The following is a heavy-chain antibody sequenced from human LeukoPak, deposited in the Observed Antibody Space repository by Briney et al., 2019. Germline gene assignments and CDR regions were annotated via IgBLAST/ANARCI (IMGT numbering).Heavy chain of an antibody. CDR3: ARLLLGYCSSTSCSNWFDP. CDR1: GGSISSGSYY. CDR2: IYTSGST. D-gene: IGHD2-2*01. Sequence: PSETLSLTCTVSGGSISSGSYYWSWIRQPAGKGLEWIGRIYTSGSTNYNPSLKSRVTISVDTSKNQFSLKLSSVTAADTAVYYCARLLLGYCSSTSCSNWFDPWGQGTLVTVSS. J-gene: IGHJ5*02. V-gene: IGHV4-61*02.